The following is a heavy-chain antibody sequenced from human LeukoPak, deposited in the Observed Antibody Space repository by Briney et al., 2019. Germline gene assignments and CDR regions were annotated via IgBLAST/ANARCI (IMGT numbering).Heavy chain of an antibody. J-gene: IGHJ3*02. V-gene: IGHV4-59*01. CDR1: GGSISIYY. D-gene: IGHD2/OR15-2a*01. CDR3: ARERIFDAFDI. Sequence: SETLSLTCTVSGGSISIYYWSWIRQPPGKGLEWIGYLYYSGSTTSNPSLKSRVTISVDTSKNHFSLKLSSVTAADTAVYYCARERIFDAFDIWGQGTMVTVS. CDR2: LYYSGST.